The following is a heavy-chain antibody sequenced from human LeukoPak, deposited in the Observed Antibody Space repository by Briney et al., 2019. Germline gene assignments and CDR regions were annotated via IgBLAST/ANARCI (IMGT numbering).Heavy chain of an antibody. CDR3: ARQPYRSGAYYFDY. CDR2: IFHSGDT. Sequence: PSETLSLTCTVSDDSMTGYYWSWIRQPPGKGLEWVAYIFHSGDTNYNPSLRSRITISIDTPKNQFSLKLRSVTAADTAVYYCARQPYRSGAYYFDYWGQGTLITVSS. J-gene: IGHJ4*02. D-gene: IGHD2-15*01. CDR1: DDSMTGYY. V-gene: IGHV4-59*08.